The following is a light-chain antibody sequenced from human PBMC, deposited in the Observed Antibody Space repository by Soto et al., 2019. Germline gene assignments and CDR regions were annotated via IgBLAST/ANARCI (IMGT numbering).Light chain of an antibody. V-gene: IGLV2-14*01. J-gene: IGLJ3*02. CDR1: SSDIGSHNF. CDR3: SSYTSTYIWV. Sequence: QSVLTQPASVSGSPGQSITISCTGTSSDIGSHNFVSCHQQHPGKAPKFIIYGVSNRPSGVSNRFSGSKSGNTASLTISGLQADDEADYYCSSYTSTYIWVFGGGTQLTVL. CDR2: GVS.